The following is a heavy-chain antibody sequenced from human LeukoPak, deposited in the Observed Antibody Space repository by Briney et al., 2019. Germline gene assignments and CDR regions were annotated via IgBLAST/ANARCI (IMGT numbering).Heavy chain of an antibody. D-gene: IGHD3-10*01. CDR1: GGSISSSSYY. J-gene: IGHJ4*02. Sequence: SETLSLTCTVSGGSISSSSYYWGWIRQPPGKGLEWIGSIYYSGSTYYNPSLKSRVTISVDTSKNQFSLKLSSVTAADTAVYYCARVNTMVRGDTQDYWGQGTLVTVSS. CDR2: IYYSGST. CDR3: ARVNTMVRGDTQDY. V-gene: IGHV4-39*07.